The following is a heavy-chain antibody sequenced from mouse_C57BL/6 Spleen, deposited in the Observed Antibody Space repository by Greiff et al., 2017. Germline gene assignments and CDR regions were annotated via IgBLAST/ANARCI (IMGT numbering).Heavy chain of an antibody. CDR2: INPGSGGT. D-gene: IGHD2-4*01. CDR3: ARYDYDCFDY. Sequence: VMLVESGAELVRPGTSVKVSCKASGYAFTNYLIEWVKQRPGQGLEWIGVINPGSGGTNYNEKFKGKATLTADKSSSTAYMQLSSLTSEDSAVYFCARYDYDCFDYWGQGTTLTVSS. J-gene: IGHJ2*01. CDR1: GYAFTNYL. V-gene: IGHV1-54*01.